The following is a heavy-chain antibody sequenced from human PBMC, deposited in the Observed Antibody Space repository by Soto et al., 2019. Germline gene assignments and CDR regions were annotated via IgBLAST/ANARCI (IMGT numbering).Heavy chain of an antibody. V-gene: IGHV3-64*01. D-gene: IGHD4-17*01. CDR3: ARGGYGDYGAFDI. CDR1: GFTFSSYA. CDR2: ISSNGGST. J-gene: IGHJ3*02. Sequence: VQLVESGGGLVQPGGSLRLSCAASGFTFSSYAMHWVRQAPGKGLEYVSAISSNGGSTYYANSVKGRFTISRDNSKNTLYLQMGSLRAEDMAVYYCARGGYGDYGAFDIWGQGTMVTVSS.